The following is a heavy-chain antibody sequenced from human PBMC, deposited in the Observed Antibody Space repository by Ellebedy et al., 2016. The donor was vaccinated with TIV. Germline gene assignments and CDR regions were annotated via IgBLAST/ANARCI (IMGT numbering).Heavy chain of an antibody. CDR1: GGSISSYY. CDR2: IYNSGST. J-gene: IGHJ3*02. CDR3: ARASLRLGELSLRPYAFDI. V-gene: IGHV4-59*12. D-gene: IGHD3-16*02. Sequence: SETLSLTCTVSGGSISSYYWSWIRQPPGKGLEWIGYIYNSGSTNYNPSLKSRVTISVDTSKNQFSIRLSSVTAADTAVYYCARASLRLGELSLRPYAFDIWGQGTMVTVSS.